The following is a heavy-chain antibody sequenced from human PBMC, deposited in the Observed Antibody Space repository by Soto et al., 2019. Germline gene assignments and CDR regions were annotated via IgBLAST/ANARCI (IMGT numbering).Heavy chain of an antibody. Sequence: EVQLLESGGDLVQPGGSLRLSCAASGFTFTIFDMSWVRQSPGKGLEWVSTISGSGGSTYYADAVKGRFTISRDNSMGTLYLQMKSLRVEDTAIYYCAKEVSLGSTVDLGYWGQGTLVTVSS. CDR3: AKEVSLGSTVDLGY. CDR2: ISGSGGST. J-gene: IGHJ4*02. D-gene: IGHD7-27*01. V-gene: IGHV3-23*01. CDR1: GFTFTIFD.